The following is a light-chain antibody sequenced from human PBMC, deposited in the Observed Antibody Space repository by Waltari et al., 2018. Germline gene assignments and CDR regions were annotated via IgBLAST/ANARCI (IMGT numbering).Light chain of an antibody. CDR2: ETS. CDR3: MVSNVGAQWK. J-gene: IGLJ3*02. V-gene: IGLV7-46*01. Sequence: QAVVTQEPAMTVSPGGTVTLTCGSSTGAVTSGHHPYWVQQKPGQAPRTLICETSNKHSWTPARFSGYRLGDKAALTLSGAQPEDEADYYCMVSNVGAQWKFGGGTKLTV. CDR1: TGAVTSGHH.